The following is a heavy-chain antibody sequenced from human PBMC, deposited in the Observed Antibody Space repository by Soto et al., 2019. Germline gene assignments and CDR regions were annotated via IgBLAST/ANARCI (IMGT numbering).Heavy chain of an antibody. J-gene: IGHJ6*02. Sequence: QVQLVQSGAEVKKPGASVKVSCKASGYTFPNYGISWVRQAPGQGLEWMGWISAYNGNTNYAQRLHGRFTMTTDTSTYPAYMELIRLRSADTSVYYCARDWGNGTGGSCYSDYYYYYGMDVWGQGTTVTVSS. CDR1: GYTFPNYG. CDR2: ISAYNGNT. V-gene: IGHV1-18*01. CDR3: ARDWGNGTGGSCYSDYYYYYGMDV. D-gene: IGHD2-15*01.